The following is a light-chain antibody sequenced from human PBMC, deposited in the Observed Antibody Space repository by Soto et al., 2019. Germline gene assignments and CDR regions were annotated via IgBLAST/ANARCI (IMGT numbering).Light chain of an antibody. CDR3: AAWDDSLSGEV. CDR2: RNN. CDR1: SSNIGSNY. J-gene: IGLJ2*01. Sequence: QSVLTQPPSASGTPGQRVTISCSGSSSNIGSNYVYWYQQLPGTSPKLLIYRNNQLPSGVPDRFSVSKSGTSASLAISGLRSEDEADYYCAAWDDSLSGEVFGGGTKVTVL. V-gene: IGLV1-47*01.